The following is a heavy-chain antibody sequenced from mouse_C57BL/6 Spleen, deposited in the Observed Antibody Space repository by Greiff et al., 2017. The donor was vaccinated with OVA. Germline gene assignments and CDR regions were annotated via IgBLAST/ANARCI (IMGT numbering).Heavy chain of an antibody. Sequence: QVQLQQPGAELVRPGSSVKLSCKASGYTFTSYWMHWVKQRPIQGLEWIGNIDPSDSETHYNQKFKDKATWTVDKSSSTAYMQLSSLTSEDTAVYYCARVPGDWYFDVWGTGTTVTVAS. J-gene: IGHJ1*03. CDR3: ARVPGDWYFDV. CDR1: GYTFTSYW. V-gene: IGHV1-52*01. CDR2: IDPSDSET. D-gene: IGHD6-1*01.